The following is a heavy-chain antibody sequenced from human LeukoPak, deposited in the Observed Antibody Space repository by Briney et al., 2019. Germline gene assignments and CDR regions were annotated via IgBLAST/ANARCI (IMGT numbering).Heavy chain of an antibody. V-gene: IGHV4-61*02. CDR3: ARHEWAVGARGAFDI. D-gene: IGHD1-26*01. CDR1: GGSISSGGYS. J-gene: IGHJ3*02. CDR2: IYTSGST. Sequence: SETLPLTCTVSGGSISSGGYSWSWIRQPAGKALEWIGRIYTSGSTNYSPSLKSRVTISVDTSKNQFSLKLSSVTAADTAVYYCARHEWAVGARGAFDIWGQGTMVTVSS.